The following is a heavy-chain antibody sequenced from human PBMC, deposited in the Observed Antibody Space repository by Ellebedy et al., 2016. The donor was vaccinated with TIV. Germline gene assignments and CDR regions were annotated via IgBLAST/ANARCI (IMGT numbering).Heavy chain of an antibody. D-gene: IGHD6-19*01. V-gene: IGHV3-23*01. J-gene: IGHJ4*02. CDR3: ARATRVAGSPNSLIDY. Sequence: PGGSLRLSCAASGFTFSSHAMSRVRQAPGKGLEWVSVISNNADATYYADPVKGRFTISRDSSKNTVYLQMNSLRAEDTALYYCARATRVAGSPNSLIDYWGQGIPVTVSS. CDR2: ISNNADAT. CDR1: GFTFSSHA.